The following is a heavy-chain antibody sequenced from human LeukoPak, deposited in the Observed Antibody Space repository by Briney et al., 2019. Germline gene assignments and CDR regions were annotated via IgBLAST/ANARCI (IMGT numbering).Heavy chain of an antibody. V-gene: IGHV3-7*01. J-gene: IGHJ6*02. CDR3: ARAVGAHYYYYGMDV. CDR2: INQDGSQR. Sequence: GGSLRLSCTASGFTFSSYWMTWVRQGPGKGLEWVANINQDGSQRYYVNSVKGRFTISRDNAKNSLYLQMNSLRDEDTAVYYCARAVGAHYYYYGMDVWGQGTTVTVSS. CDR1: GFTFSSYW. D-gene: IGHD1-26*01.